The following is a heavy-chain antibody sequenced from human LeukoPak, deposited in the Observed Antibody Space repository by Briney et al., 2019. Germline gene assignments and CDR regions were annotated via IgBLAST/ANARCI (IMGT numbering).Heavy chain of an antibody. CDR1: GFTFSSYS. Sequence: GGSLRLSCAASGFTFSSYSMNWVRQAPGKGLEWVANIKEDGSEKYYVDSVKGRFTISRDNAKNSLYLQMNSLRAEDTAVYYCARDPSSLRDSFDYWGQGTLVTVSS. J-gene: IGHJ4*02. V-gene: IGHV3-7*01. CDR2: IKEDGSEK. CDR3: ARDPSSLRDSFDY.